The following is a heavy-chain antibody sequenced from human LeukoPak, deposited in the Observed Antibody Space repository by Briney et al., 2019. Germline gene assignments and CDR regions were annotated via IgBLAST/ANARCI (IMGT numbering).Heavy chain of an antibody. V-gene: IGHV1-2*02. D-gene: IGHD6-13*01. CDR2: SNPSSGGT. Sequence: ASVKVSCKASGYTFSDYHIHWLRQAPGQGLEWMGWSNPSSGGTNYAEKFHGRVTMTRDTSTNTAYMELSRLRSDDTAVYFYTRARALAAAGTGARYFQDWGQGTLVTVSS. CDR1: GYTFSDYH. J-gene: IGHJ1*01. CDR3: TRARALAAAGTGARYFQD.